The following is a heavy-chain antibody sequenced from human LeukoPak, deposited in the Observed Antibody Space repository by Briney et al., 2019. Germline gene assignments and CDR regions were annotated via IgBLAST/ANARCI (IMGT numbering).Heavy chain of an antibody. V-gene: IGHV3-23*01. J-gene: IGHJ4*02. D-gene: IGHD3-22*01. CDR2: ISGSGGST. CDR3: AKPGDDSSGYHYDYFDY. CDR1: GFTFSSYS. Sequence: GGSLRLSCAASGFTFSSYSMSWVRQAPGKGLEWVSAISGSGGSTYYADSVQGRFTISRDNSKNTLYLQMNSLRAEDTAVYYCAKPGDDSSGYHYDYFDYWGQGTLVTVSS.